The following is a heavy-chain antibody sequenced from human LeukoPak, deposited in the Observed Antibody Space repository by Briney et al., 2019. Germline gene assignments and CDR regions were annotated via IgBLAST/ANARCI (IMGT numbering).Heavy chain of an antibody. CDR3: AKIQDPSGTWPPFYFVS. CDR1: GFTFSNYV. V-gene: IGHV3-23*01. J-gene: IGHJ4*02. CDR2: VRSSDTR. D-gene: IGHD3-10*01. Sequence: GGSLRLSCAASGFTFSNYVMTWVRQAPGKGLEWVSSVRSSDTRHYVVFGMGGVTISRDNSQNPLYLQMNTLRAEDTAVYYCAKIQDPSGTWPPFYFVSWGQGTLVTVSP.